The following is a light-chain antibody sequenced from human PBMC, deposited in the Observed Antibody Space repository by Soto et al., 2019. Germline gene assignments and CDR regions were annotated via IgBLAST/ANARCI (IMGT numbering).Light chain of an antibody. CDR1: SSDVGGYNY. V-gene: IGLV2-14*01. Sequence: QSALTQPASESGSPGQSITISCTGTSSDVGGYNYGSWYQQHPGKAPKLMIYEVSTRPSGVSNRFSGSKSGNTASLPISGLQAEDEADYYCSSYTSSIAWVFGGGTKLTVL. CDR3: SSYTSSIAWV. J-gene: IGLJ3*02. CDR2: EVS.